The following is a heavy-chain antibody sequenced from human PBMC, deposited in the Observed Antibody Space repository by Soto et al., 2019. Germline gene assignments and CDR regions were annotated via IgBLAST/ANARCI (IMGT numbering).Heavy chain of an antibody. CDR1: GYTFTGYY. CDR2: INPNSGGT. Sequence: ASVKVSCKASGYTFTGYYMHWVRQAPGQGLEWMGWINPNSGGTNYAQKFQGWVTMTRDTSISTAYMELSRLRSDDTAVYYCASGGIAAAGMDPTGGSYYGMDVWGQGTTVTVSS. D-gene: IGHD6-13*01. CDR3: ASGGIAAAGMDPTGGSYYGMDV. V-gene: IGHV1-2*04. J-gene: IGHJ6*02.